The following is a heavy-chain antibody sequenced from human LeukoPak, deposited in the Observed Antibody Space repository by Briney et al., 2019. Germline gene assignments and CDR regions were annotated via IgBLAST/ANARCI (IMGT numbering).Heavy chain of an antibody. Sequence: GRSLRLSCAASGFTFSSCGMHWVRQAPGKGLEWVAVIWYDGSNKYYADSVKGRFTISRDNSKNTLYLQMNSLRAEDTAVYYCARGDCTNGVCLHYYYYYGMDVWGQGTTVTVSS. J-gene: IGHJ6*02. CDR2: IWYDGSNK. CDR3: ARGDCTNGVCLHYYYYYGMDV. CDR1: GFTFSSCG. V-gene: IGHV3-33*01. D-gene: IGHD2-8*01.